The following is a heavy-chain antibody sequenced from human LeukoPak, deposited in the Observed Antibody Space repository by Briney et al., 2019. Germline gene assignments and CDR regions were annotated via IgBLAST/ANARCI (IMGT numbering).Heavy chain of an antibody. V-gene: IGHV1-2*02. CDR3: ARDGGTTVTTDDAFDI. J-gene: IGHJ3*02. Sequence: ASVKVSCKASGYTFTGYYMHWVRQAPGQGLEWMGWINPNSGGTKYAQKFQGRVTMTRDRSISTAYMELSRLKSDDTAVYYCARDGGTTVTTDDAFDIWGQGTMVTVSS. CDR1: GYTFTGYY. D-gene: IGHD4-17*01. CDR2: INPNSGGT.